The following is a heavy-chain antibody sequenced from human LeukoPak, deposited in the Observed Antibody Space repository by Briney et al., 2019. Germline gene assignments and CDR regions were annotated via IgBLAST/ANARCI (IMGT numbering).Heavy chain of an antibody. V-gene: IGHV1-69*05. CDR1: GYIFTVYY. Sequence: ASVKVSCKASGYIFTVYYIHWVRQAPGQGLEWMGGIIPIFGTANYAQKFQGRVTITTDESTSTAYMELSSLRSEDTAVYYCARSGDCSSTSCYYDYWGQGTLVTVSS. CDR2: IIPIFGTA. D-gene: IGHD2-2*01. J-gene: IGHJ4*02. CDR3: ARSGDCSSTSCYYDY.